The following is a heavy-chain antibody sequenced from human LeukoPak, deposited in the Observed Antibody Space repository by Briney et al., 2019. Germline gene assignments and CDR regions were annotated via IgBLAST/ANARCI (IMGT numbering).Heavy chain of an antibody. V-gene: IGHV5-51*01. CDR2: IFPGDSDT. J-gene: IGHJ4*02. Sequence: GESLKISCKGSGYTFTSYWIGWVRQMPGKGLEWMGVIFPGDSDTRYSPSFQGQVTISADKSISTAYLQWSSLKASDTAMYYCARHSVPAAIAGFDYWGQGTLVTVSS. CDR3: ARHSVPAAIAGFDY. CDR1: GYTFTSYW. D-gene: IGHD2-2*02.